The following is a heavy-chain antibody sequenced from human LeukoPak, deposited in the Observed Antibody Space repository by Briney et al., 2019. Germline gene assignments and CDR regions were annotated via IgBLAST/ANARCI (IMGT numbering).Heavy chain of an antibody. CDR1: GFTFDDYA. CDR2: ISGDGGST. Sequence: GGSLRLSCAASGFTFDDYAMHWVRQAPGKGLEWVSLISGDGGSTYYADSVKGRFTIARDNSKNSLYLQMNSLRTEDTALYYCAKEQQLDAYYYYYGMDVWGQGTTVTASS. V-gene: IGHV3-43*02. CDR3: AKEQQLDAYYYYYGMDV. J-gene: IGHJ6*02. D-gene: IGHD6-13*01.